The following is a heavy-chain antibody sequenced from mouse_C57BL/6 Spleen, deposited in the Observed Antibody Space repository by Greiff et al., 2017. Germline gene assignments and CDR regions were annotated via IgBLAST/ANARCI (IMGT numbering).Heavy chain of an antibody. J-gene: IGHJ2*01. CDR3: TRGKDYDVIDY. D-gene: IGHD2-4*01. Sequence: VQLQQSGTVLARPGASVKMSCKTSGYTFTSDWMHWVKQRPGQGLEWIGAIYPGNSDTSYNQKFKGKAKLTAVTSASTAYMELSSLTNEDSAVYYCTRGKDYDVIDYWGQGTTLTVSS. V-gene: IGHV1-5*01. CDR2: IYPGNSDT. CDR1: GYTFTSDW.